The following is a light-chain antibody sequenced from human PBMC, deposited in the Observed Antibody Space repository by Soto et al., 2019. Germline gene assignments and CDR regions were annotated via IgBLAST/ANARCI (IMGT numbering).Light chain of an antibody. V-gene: IGLV1-44*01. CDR2: SSD. Sequence: QLVLTQPPSASATPGQRVTISWSGSSSNIASRSVYGYQQLPGTAPKLLMYSSDLRPSGVPDRFSGSKSGTTASLAISGVQSEDEADYYCSTLDVSLNGWVFGGGTKLTVL. CDR3: STLDVSLNGWV. J-gene: IGLJ3*02. CDR1: SSNIASRS.